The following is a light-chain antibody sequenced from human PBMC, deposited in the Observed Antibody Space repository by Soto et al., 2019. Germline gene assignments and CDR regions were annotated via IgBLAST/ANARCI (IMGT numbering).Light chain of an antibody. CDR3: QSYDSSLSGSV. CDR1: SSNIGAGYD. CDR2: GNS. J-gene: IGLJ2*01. V-gene: IGLV1-40*01. Sequence: QSVLTQPPSVSGAPGQRVTISCTGSSSNIGAGYDVHWYQQLPGTAPKLLIYGNSNRPSGVPDRFSCSNSGTSASLAITGLQAEDEADYYGQSYDSSLSGSVFGGGTKLTVL.